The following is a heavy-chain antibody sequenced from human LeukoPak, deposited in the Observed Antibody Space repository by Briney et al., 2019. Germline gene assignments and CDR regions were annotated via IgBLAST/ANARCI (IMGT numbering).Heavy chain of an antibody. J-gene: IGHJ4*02. CDR2: ISSSSSYI. D-gene: IGHD1-26*01. V-gene: IGHV3-21*01. CDR3: ARWATNGNDY. Sequence: PGGSLRLSCAASGFTFSSYNMNWVRQTPGKGLEWVSSISSSSSYIYYADSVKGRFTISRDNAKNSLYLQMNSLRAEDTAVYYCARWATNGNDYWGQGTLVTVSS. CDR1: GFTFSSYN.